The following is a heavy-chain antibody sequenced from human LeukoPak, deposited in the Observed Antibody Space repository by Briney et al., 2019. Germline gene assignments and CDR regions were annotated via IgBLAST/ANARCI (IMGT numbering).Heavy chain of an antibody. CDR1: GYTFTSYA. D-gene: IGHD6-13*01. V-gene: IGHV1-3*01. CDR2: INAGNGNT. CDR3: ARFAVAAAKNWFDP. J-gene: IGHJ5*02. Sequence: ASVTVSFTASGYTFTSYAMHWVRQAPGQRLEWMGWINAGNGNTKYSQKFQGRVTITRDTSASTAYMELSSLRSEDTAVYYCARFAVAAAKNWFDPWGQGTLVTVSS.